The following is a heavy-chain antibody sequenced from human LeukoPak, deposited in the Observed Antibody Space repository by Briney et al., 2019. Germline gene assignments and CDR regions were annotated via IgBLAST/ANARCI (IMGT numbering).Heavy chain of an antibody. V-gene: IGHV1-2*02. J-gene: IGHJ5*02. CDR3: ARDPAGYSSSWYGVGWFDP. D-gene: IGHD6-13*01. CDR1: GYTFTGYY. CDR2: INPNSGGT. Sequence: ASVKVSCKPSGYTFTGYYMHWVRQAPGQRLEWMGWINPNSGGTNYAQKFQGRVTMTRDTSISTAYMELSRLRSDDTAVYYCARDPAGYSSSWYGVGWFDPWGQGTLVTVSS.